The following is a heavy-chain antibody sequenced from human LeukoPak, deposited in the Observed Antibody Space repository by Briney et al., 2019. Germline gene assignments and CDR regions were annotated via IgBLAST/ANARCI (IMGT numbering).Heavy chain of an antibody. CDR1: GFTFSGYY. J-gene: IGHJ4*02. V-gene: IGHV1-2*02. CDR3: ARESRDTAWSLDL. D-gene: IGHD1-1*01. Sequence: ASVKVSSKASGFTFSGYYMHWVRQAPGQGFGWMGWINPNSGGTNFAQKFQGRVTMTRDTSINTVYMELSSLRSDDTAVYYCARESRDTAWSLDLWGQGTLVTVSS. CDR2: INPNSGGT.